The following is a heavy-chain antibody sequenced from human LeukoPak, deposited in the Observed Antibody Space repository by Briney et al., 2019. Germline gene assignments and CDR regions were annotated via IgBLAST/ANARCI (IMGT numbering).Heavy chain of an antibody. J-gene: IGHJ5*02. Sequence: SVKVSCKASGYTFTSYGISWVRQAPGQGLEWMGGIIPIFGTANYAQKFQGRVTITTDESTSTAYMELSSLRSEDTAVYYCARAGRIAGNWFDPWGQGTLVTVSS. D-gene: IGHD6-13*01. CDR2: IIPIFGTA. CDR1: GYTFTSYG. CDR3: ARAGRIAGNWFDP. V-gene: IGHV1-69*05.